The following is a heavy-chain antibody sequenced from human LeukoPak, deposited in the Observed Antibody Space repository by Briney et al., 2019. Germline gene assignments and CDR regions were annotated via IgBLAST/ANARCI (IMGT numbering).Heavy chain of an antibody. CDR1: GGSISSGDYY. Sequence: SETLSLTCTVSGGSISSGDYYWSWIRQPPGKGLEWIGYIYYSGSTYYNPSLKSRVTISVDTSKNQFSLKLSSMTAADTAVYYCARSDYYDSSGPIDYWGQGTLVTVSS. CDR2: IYYSGST. J-gene: IGHJ4*02. V-gene: IGHV4-30-4*01. CDR3: ARSDYYDSSGPIDY. D-gene: IGHD3-22*01.